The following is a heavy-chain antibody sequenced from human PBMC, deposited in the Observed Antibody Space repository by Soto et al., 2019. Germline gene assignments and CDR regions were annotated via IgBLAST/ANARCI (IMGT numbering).Heavy chain of an antibody. V-gene: IGHV4-31*03. CDR2: VHYSGST. CDR1: GDSISSGGYY. CDR3: ARPTGNRFDS. J-gene: IGHJ4*02. D-gene: IGHD1-1*01. Sequence: PSETLSLTCTVSGDSISSGGYYWAWIRQHPGKGLEWIGYVHYSGSTYYNPSVKSRATISMDTSNNQFSLRLTSVTAADTAVYYCARPTGNRFDSWGQGSLVTVSS.